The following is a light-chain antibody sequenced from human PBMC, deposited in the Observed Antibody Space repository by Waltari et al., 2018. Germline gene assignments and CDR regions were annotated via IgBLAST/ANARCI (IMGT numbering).Light chain of an antibody. CDR3: QHYLRLPVT. Sequence: IVLTQSPGTLSLSLGERAPVSCRTSPSVSRALAWYQQKPGQAPRLLIYGASTRATGIPDRFSGSGSGTDFSLTISRLEPDDFAVYYCQHYLRLPVTFGQGTTVEI. V-gene: IGKV3-20*01. CDR1: PSVSRA. CDR2: GAS. J-gene: IGKJ1*01.